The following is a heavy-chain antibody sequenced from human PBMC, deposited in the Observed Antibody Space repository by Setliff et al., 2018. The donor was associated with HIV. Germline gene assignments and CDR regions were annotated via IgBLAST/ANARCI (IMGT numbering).Heavy chain of an antibody. CDR2: ISSGGGFI. V-gene: IGHV3-21*06. CDR1: GFTFSKYT. Sequence: PGESLKISCAASGFTFSKYTVNWVRQAPGKGLEWVSSISSGGGFIYYADSVKGRFTIARDNAKDSLYLQMNNLRSEDTGVYFCARLNGATHDGFDIWGQGTKVTVSS. D-gene: IGHD2-8*01. J-gene: IGHJ3*02. CDR3: ARLNGATHDGFDI.